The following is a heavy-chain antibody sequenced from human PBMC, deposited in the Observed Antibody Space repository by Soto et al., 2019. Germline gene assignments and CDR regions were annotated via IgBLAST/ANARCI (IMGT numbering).Heavy chain of an antibody. J-gene: IGHJ6*03. Sequence: SETLSLTCTVSGGSISSFYWSWIRQPPGKGLEWIGDIYYSGSTNYNPSLKSRVTISVDTSKNQFSLKLSSVTAADTAVYYCARQKYHLDMDVWGKGTTVTVSS. CDR2: IYYSGST. V-gene: IGHV4-59*08. CDR3: ARQKYHLDMDV. CDR1: GGSISSFY. D-gene: IGHD2-2*01.